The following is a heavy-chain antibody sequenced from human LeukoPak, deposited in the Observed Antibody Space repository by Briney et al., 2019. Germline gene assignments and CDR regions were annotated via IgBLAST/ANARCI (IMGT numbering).Heavy chain of an antibody. CDR2: ISPYNGDT. J-gene: IGHJ3*02. Sequence: GASVKVSCRASGYTFTTNGISWVRQAPGQGLEWMAWISPYNGDTRYVQELQGRVTVTTDTSTSTAYMELTSLRSDDTAVYYCARLRGGIYSSRDAFDIGGQGTIVTVSS. CDR1: GYTFTTNG. CDR3: ARLRGGIYSSRDAFDI. V-gene: IGHV1-18*01. D-gene: IGHD6-19*01.